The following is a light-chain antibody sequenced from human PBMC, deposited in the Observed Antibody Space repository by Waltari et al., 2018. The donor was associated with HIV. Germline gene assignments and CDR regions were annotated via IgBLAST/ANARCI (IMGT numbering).Light chain of an antibody. CDR1: SSDVGGYNY. Sequence: QSALTQPASVSGSPGQSITISCTGTSSDVGGYNYVSWYQQHPGKAPKLIIYEVSNRPSGVSNLFSGSKSGNTASLTISGLQAEDEADYYCSSYTSSSTPYVVFGGGTKLTVL. V-gene: IGLV2-14*01. CDR3: SSYTSSSTPYVV. CDR2: EVS. J-gene: IGLJ2*01.